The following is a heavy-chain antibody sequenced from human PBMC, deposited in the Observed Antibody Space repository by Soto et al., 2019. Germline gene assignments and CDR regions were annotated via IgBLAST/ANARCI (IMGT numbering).Heavy chain of an antibody. Sequence: SETLSLTCAVSGGSISSGGYSWSWIRQPPGKGLEWIGYIYHSGSTYYNPSLKSRVTISVDRSKNQFSLKLSSVTAADTAVYYCARGSRSVAGTGYQFDHWGQGTLVTVSS. CDR2: IYHSGST. V-gene: IGHV4-30-2*01. D-gene: IGHD6-19*01. CDR1: GGSISSGGYS. J-gene: IGHJ5*02. CDR3: ARGSRSVAGTGYQFDH.